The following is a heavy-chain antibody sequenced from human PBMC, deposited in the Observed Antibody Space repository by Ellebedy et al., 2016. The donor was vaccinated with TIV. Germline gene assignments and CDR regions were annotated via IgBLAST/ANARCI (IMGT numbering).Heavy chain of an antibody. Sequence: GESLKISCAASGFTFSNAWMSWVRQAPGKGLEWVGRIKSKTDGGTTDYAAPVKGRFTISRDDSKNTLYLQMNSLKTEDTAVYYCTTVLEVAGTEGFDYWGQGTLVTVSS. D-gene: IGHD6-19*01. V-gene: IGHV3-15*01. CDR1: GFTFSNAW. CDR2: IKSKTDGGTT. J-gene: IGHJ4*02. CDR3: TTVLEVAGTEGFDY.